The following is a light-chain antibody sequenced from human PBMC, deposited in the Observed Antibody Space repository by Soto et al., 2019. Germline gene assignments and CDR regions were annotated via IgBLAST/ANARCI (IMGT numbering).Light chain of an antibody. CDR2: EVS. CDR1: RSDVGGYNY. V-gene: IGLV2-14*01. Sequence: QSVLTQPASVSGSPGQSITVSCTGTRSDVGGYNYVSWYQQHPGKAPKLIIYEVSNRPSGVSYRFSGSKSGNTASLTISGLQAEDEADYYCSSYTSSNTLHYVFXSGTKVTVL. J-gene: IGLJ1*01. CDR3: SSYTSSNTLHYV.